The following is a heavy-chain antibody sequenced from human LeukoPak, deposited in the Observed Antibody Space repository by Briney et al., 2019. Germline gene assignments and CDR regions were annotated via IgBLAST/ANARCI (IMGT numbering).Heavy chain of an antibody. CDR3: ARDFDSSGSYDY. CDR2: ISAYKGNT. V-gene: IGHV1-18*01. J-gene: IGHJ4*02. Sequence: ASVKVSCKASGYTFTSCGISWVRQAPGQGLEWMGWISAYKGNTNYAQKLQGRVTMTTDTSTSTAYMELRSLRSDDTAVYYCARDFDSSGSYDYWGQGTLVTVSS. CDR1: GYTFTSCG. D-gene: IGHD3-22*01.